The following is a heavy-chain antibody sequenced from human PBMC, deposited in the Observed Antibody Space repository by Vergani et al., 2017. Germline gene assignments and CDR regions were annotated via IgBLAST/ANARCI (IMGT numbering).Heavy chain of an antibody. CDR3: ARCFRDEGMIYGGTVENWFDP. V-gene: IGHV4-39*01. CDR2: IYYSENK. CDR1: GGSITYGAFY. Sequence: QLQLQESGPGLVKPSETLSLTCTVPGGSITYGAFYWGWIRQSPGKGLEWIGSIYYSENKFYNPSLESRVTLSIDTTKNQFSLKLKSVTAADTAVYYCARCFRDEGMIYGGTVENWFDPWGQGTLVTVSS. J-gene: IGHJ5*02. D-gene: IGHD3-22*01.